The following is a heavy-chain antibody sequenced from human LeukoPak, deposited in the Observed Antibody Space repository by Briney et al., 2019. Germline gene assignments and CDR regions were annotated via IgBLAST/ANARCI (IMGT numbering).Heavy chain of an antibody. CDR2: ITSDGSST. CDR3: ARDYAVGESFDI. V-gene: IGHV3-74*01. J-gene: IGHJ3*02. D-gene: IGHD3-16*01. Sequence: PGGSLRLSCAASGSTFSNYWMHWVRQAPGEGLVWVSRITSDGSSTSHADSVKGRFTISRDNAKNTLYLQMNSLRAEDTAVYYCARDYAVGESFDIWGQGTLVTVSA. CDR1: GSTFSNYW.